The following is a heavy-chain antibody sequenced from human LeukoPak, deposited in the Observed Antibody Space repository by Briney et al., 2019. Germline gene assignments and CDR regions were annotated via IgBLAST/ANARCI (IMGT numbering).Heavy chain of an antibody. CDR2: ISAYNGNT. Sequence: GASVKVSCKASGYTFTSYGISWMRQAPGQGLEWMGWISAYNGNTNYAQKLQGRVTMTTDTSTSTAYMELRSLRSDDTAVYYCAREGEADRYYYYYYMDVWGKGTTVTVSS. CDR3: AREGEADRYYYYYYMDV. CDR1: GYTFTSYG. J-gene: IGHJ6*03. V-gene: IGHV1-18*01. D-gene: IGHD3-10*01.